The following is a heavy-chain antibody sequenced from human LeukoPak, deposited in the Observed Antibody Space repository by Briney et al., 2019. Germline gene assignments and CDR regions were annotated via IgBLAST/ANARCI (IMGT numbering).Heavy chain of an antibody. Sequence: PGGSLRLSCAASGFTFSSYAMSWVRQAPGKGLEWVSAISGSGGSTYYADSVKGRFTISRDNSKNTLYLQMNSLRAEDTAVYYCANPNSDYYYYGMDVWGQGTTVTVSS. D-gene: IGHD4-11*01. CDR1: GFTFSSYA. CDR2: ISGSGGST. CDR3: ANPNSDYYYYGMDV. V-gene: IGHV3-23*01. J-gene: IGHJ6*02.